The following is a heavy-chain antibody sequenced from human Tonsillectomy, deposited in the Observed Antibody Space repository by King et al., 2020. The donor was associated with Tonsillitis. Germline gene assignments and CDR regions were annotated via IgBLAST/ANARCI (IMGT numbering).Heavy chain of an antibody. Sequence: VQLVESGGGVVQPGRSLRLSCAASGFTFRNYGMHWVRQAPGKGLEWVAVISYDGSKIYYVDSVKGRFTISRDNSKNTLYLQMNSLRTEDTAVYYCAKDRGIASVGSPKDFDYWGQGTLVTVSS. CDR1: GFTFRNYG. D-gene: IGHD6-13*01. CDR2: ISYDGSKI. CDR3: AKDRGIASVGSPKDFDY. V-gene: IGHV3-30*18. J-gene: IGHJ4*02.